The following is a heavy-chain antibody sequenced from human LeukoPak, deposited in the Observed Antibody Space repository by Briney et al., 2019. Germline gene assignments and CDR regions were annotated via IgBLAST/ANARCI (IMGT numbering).Heavy chain of an antibody. V-gene: IGHV4-39*07. J-gene: IGHJ4*02. D-gene: IGHD5-18*01. CDR2: IYHSGST. CDR1: GGSISSNSYY. CDR3: ARVYPNTAMAYYFDY. Sequence: SQTLSLTCTVSGGSISSNSYYWGWIRQPPGKGLEWIGSIYHSGSTYYNPSLKSRVTISVDTSKNQFSLKLSSVTAADTAVYYCARVYPNTAMAYYFDYWGQGTLVTVSS.